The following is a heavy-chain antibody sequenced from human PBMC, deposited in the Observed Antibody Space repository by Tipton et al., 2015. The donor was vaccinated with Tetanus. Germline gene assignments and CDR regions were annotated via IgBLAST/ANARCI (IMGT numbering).Heavy chain of an antibody. V-gene: IGHV4-59*01. CDR2: VHYSGRT. D-gene: IGHD3-9*01. CDR3: ARASYDTLTGYYLDAFDV. CDR1: GGSISSYY. Sequence: TLSLTCSVSGGSISSYYWTWIRQPPGRGLEWIGFVHYSGRTNYSPSLRSRVSLSVDTSKNQFSLNLSSVTAADTAVYYCARASYDTLTGYYLDAFDVWGQGTMVTVSS. J-gene: IGHJ3*01.